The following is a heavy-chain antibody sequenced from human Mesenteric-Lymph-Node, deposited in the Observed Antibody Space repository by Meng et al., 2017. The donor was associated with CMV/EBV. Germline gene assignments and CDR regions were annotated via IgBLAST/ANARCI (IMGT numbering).Heavy chain of an antibody. CDR2: ISSSSSYI. J-gene: IGHJ4*02. CDR1: GFTFSSYS. D-gene: IGHD2-2*01. CDR3: ASEGVVVPAARYYFDY. Sequence: GGSLRLSCAASGFTFSSYSMNWVRQAPGKGLEWVSSISSSSSYIYYADSVKGRFTISRDNAKNSLYLQMNSLRAEDTAVYYCASEGVVVPAARYYFDYWGQGTLVTVSS. V-gene: IGHV3-21*01.